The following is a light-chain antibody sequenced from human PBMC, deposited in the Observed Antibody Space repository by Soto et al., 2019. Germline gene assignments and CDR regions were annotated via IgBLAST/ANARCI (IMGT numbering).Light chain of an antibody. CDR3: QQDNRWPHT. CDR2: AAS. Sequence: DIEMTQSPATLSVSLGERVTITCRASQSISSKLAWYQQKPGQAPRLLIYAASTWHSGIPARFSGSGSGTDFTLTISSLQSEDFAVYYCQQDNRWPHTFGGGTKVEIK. J-gene: IGKJ4*01. V-gene: IGKV3-15*01. CDR1: QSISSK.